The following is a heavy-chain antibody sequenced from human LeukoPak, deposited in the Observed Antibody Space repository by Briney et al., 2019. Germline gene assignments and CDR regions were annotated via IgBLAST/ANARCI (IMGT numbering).Heavy chain of an antibody. CDR3: ARGTNGLDF. CDR2: INHDGRT. CDR1: GGSFSNYY. J-gene: IGHJ4*02. V-gene: IGHV4-34*01. Sequence: QRLSLTCAVFGGSFSNYYWTWIRQPPGKGLEWIGEINHDGRTNYNTSLKSRLTMSVDTSNNQFSLKLSSVAAADTAVYYCARGTNGLDFWGQGTLVSVCS. D-gene: IGHD1-1*01.